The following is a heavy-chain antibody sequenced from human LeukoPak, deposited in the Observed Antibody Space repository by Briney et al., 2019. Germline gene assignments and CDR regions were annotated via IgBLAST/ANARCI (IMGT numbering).Heavy chain of an antibody. CDR2: ISAYNGNT. V-gene: IGHV1-18*01. D-gene: IGHD2-21*02. Sequence: ASVKVSCKASGYTFTSYGISWVRQAPGQGLEWMGWISAYNGNTNYAQKLQGRVTMTTDTSTSTAYMELRSLRSDDTAVYYCARSIVVVTADMYYFDYWGQGTLVTVSS. CDR3: ARSIVVVTADMYYFDY. CDR1: GYTFTSYG. J-gene: IGHJ4*02.